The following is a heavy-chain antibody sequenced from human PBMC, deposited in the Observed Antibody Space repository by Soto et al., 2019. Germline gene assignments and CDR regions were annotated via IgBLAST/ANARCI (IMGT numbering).Heavy chain of an antibody. J-gene: IGHJ6*02. V-gene: IGHV3-9*01. CDR3: GKYSCVTIGVDVLIGYGMDV. CDR2: TTWNGRTI. CDR1: VFTFGHYA. Sequence: GGSLRLSCTASVFTFGHYAMHSVRQAPGKGLEWVSGTTWNGRTIGYADSVKGRFTISRDNAENSLYLQMNSLRPEDTAVYYCGKYSCVTIGVDVLIGYGMDVWGQGTTVTVSS. D-gene: IGHD2-8*01.